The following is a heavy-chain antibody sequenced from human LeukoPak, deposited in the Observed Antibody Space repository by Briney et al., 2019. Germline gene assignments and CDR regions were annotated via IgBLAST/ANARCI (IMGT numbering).Heavy chain of an antibody. J-gene: IGHJ4*02. CDR2: ISHGGDSA. CDR1: GFTFSSYR. Sequence: GGSLRLSCAASGFTFSSYRMSWVRQAPGKGLEWVSVISHGGDSAWYADSVKGRFTISRDNSKSTLFLQMNSLRADDTAIYYCAKGRSGWYEGLDYWGQGILVTVSS. V-gene: IGHV3-23*01. D-gene: IGHD6-19*01. CDR3: AKGRSGWYEGLDY.